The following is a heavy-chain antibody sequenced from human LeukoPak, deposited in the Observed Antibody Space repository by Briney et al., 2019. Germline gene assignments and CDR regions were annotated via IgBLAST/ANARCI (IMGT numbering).Heavy chain of an antibody. CDR3: ARESYDSSGQD. V-gene: IGHV1-69*05. D-gene: IGHD3-22*01. Sequence: ASVKVSCKATGGTFSSYAISWVRQAPGQRLEWMGGIIPIFGTANYAQKLQGRVTITTDESTSTAYMELSSLRSEDTAVYYCARESYDSSGQDWGQGTLVTVSS. CDR1: GGTFSSYA. CDR2: IIPIFGTA. J-gene: IGHJ4*02.